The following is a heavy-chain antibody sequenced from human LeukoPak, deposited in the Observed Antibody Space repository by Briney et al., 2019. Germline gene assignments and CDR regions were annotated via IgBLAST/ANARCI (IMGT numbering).Heavy chain of an antibody. Sequence: PGGSLRLSCAASGFTFSSYSMNWVRQAPGKGLEGVSYISSSSSYIYYADSVKGRFTISRDNAKNSLYLQMNSLRAEDTAVYYCARQSGSYAPFDYWGQGTLVTVSS. D-gene: IGHD1-26*01. J-gene: IGHJ4*02. CDR3: ARQSGSYAPFDY. CDR2: ISSSSSYI. V-gene: IGHV3-21*01. CDR1: GFTFSSYS.